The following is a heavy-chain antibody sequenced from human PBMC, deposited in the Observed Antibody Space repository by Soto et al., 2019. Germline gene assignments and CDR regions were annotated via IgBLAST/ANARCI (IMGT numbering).Heavy chain of an antibody. Sequence: ASETLCLPCTVLGGSISSYDGIRIRQPPGKGLEWIGYIYYSGSTNYNPSLKSRVTISVDTSKNQFSLKLSSVTAADTAVYYCARAYHGDLFDYWGQGTLVTVSS. CDR1: GGSISSYD. J-gene: IGHJ4*02. D-gene: IGHD3-10*01. CDR3: ARAYHGDLFDY. CDR2: IYYSGST. V-gene: IGHV4-59*01.